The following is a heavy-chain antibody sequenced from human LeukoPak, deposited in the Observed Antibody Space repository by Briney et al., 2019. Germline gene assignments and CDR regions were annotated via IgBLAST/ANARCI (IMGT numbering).Heavy chain of an antibody. Sequence: EASVKVSCKASGGTFSSYAISWVRQAPGQGLEWMGRVIPILGIANYAQKFQGRVTITADKSTSTAYMELSSLRSEDTAVYYCARTGFGELSLMDVWGQGTTVTVSS. D-gene: IGHD3-10*01. CDR2: VIPILGIA. CDR3: ARTGFGELSLMDV. V-gene: IGHV1-69*04. CDR1: GGTFSSYA. J-gene: IGHJ6*02.